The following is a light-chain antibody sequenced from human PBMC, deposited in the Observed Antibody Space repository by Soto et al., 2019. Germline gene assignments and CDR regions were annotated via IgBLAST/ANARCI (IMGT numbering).Light chain of an antibody. CDR1: QSISPY. Sequence: DIQMTQSPSSLSASVGDRVTITCRASQSISPYLNWYQGKPGKPPKLLIYSSSTLQSGVPSRFSGSGSGTIFTLTISSLQPDDFATYYCQHYNSYPWTFGQGTKVDIK. CDR3: QHYNSYPWT. J-gene: IGKJ1*01. CDR2: SSS. V-gene: IGKV1-9*01.